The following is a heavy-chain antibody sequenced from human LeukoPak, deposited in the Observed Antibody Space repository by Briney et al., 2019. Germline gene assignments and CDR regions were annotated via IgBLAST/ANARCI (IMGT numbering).Heavy chain of an antibody. Sequence: GGSLRPSCEVSGFTFSNYAMNWVRQAPGKGLEWVSSISESGDTTDYADSVKGRFTISRDNSKNTLFLQMNSLRAEDTAVYYCAKQFLDANWGQGTLVTVSS. CDR1: GFTFSNYA. J-gene: IGHJ4*02. D-gene: IGHD1-1*01. CDR2: ISESGDTT. CDR3: AKQFLDAN. V-gene: IGHV3-23*01.